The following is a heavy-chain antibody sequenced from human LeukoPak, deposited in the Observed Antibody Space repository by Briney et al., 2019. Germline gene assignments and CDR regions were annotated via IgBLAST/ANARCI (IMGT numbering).Heavy chain of an antibody. CDR1: GFTFSTYG. Sequence: GGSLRLSCLASGFTFSTYGMSWVRQTPGKGLGWVSATSGSGTTTYYEDSVKGRFTISRDNSQNTLYLQMNSLRAEDTAVYYCAKDPKYSSGYPDYWGQGTLVTVSS. CDR3: AKDPKYSSGYPDY. V-gene: IGHV3-23*01. D-gene: IGHD3-22*01. J-gene: IGHJ4*02. CDR2: TSGSGTTT.